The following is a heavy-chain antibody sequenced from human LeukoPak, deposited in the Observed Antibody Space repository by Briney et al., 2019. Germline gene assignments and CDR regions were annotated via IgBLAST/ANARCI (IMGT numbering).Heavy chain of an antibody. CDR1: GDTSTNYA. J-gene: IGHJ5*02. V-gene: IGHV1-18*01. D-gene: IGHD3-16*01. CDR3: AREMGARAWFDP. CDR2: IGAFNGYT. Sequence: GASVKVSCKATGDTSTNYAIVWVRQAPGQGLEWVGWIGAFNGYTNYAQKLQGRVTLTTDTSTSTVYMHLRSLRPDDTAVYYCAREMGARAWFDPWGQGTLVTVSS.